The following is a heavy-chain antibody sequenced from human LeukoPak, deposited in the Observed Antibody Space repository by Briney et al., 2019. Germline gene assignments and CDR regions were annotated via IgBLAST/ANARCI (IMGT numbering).Heavy chain of an antibody. D-gene: IGHD3-22*01. Sequence: SETLSLTCTVSGDSISSHYWSWIRQPPGKGLEWIGYIYYSGSTNYNPSLKSRVTISVDTSKNQFSLHLSSVTAADTAVYYCARDSTYYYDSSGFYYNYYGMDVWGQGTTVTVSS. CDR2: IYYSGST. CDR3: ARDSTYYYDSSGFYYNYYGMDV. V-gene: IGHV4-59*11. J-gene: IGHJ6*02. CDR1: GDSISSHY.